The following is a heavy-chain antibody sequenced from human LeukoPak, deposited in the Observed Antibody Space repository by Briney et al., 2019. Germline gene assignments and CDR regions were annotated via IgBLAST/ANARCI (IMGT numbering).Heavy chain of an antibody. D-gene: IGHD4-17*01. Sequence: PSETLSLTCAVSGYSITSGYYWGWIRQPPGKGREWIGSIYHSGSTYYNPSLKSRVTISVDTSKNQFSLKLSSVTAADTAVYYCARALGEVTTYYFDYWGQATLVTVSS. CDR2: IYHSGST. CDR3: ARALGEVTTYYFDY. J-gene: IGHJ4*02. V-gene: IGHV4-38-2*01. CDR1: GYSITSGYY.